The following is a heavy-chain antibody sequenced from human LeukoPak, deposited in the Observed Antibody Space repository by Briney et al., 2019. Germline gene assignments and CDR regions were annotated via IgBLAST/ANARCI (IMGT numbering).Heavy chain of an antibody. CDR1: GFTFSNCA. CDR3: AKWGDYDVLTGYYVSDY. D-gene: IGHD3-9*01. J-gene: IGHJ4*02. CDR2: ITGSGGNT. Sequence: GGSLRLSCAASGFTFSNCAMSWVRQAPGKGLEWVSAITGSGGNTYYADSVKGRFTISRDNSKNTVFLQMNSLRAEDTAVYYCAKWGDYDVLTGYYVSDYWGQGTLVTVSS. V-gene: IGHV3-23*01.